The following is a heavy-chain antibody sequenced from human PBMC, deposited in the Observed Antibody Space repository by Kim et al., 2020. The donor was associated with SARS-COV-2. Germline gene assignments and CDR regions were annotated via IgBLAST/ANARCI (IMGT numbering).Heavy chain of an antibody. D-gene: IGHD3-22*01. CDR1: GETFSGFY. CDR2: IDHGGST. Sequence: SETLSLTCAVYGETFSGFYWSWIRQPPGKGLEWIGEIDHGGSTNYNPSVKSRVTLSVDTSKNQFSLNLKYLTAADTAVYYCTRGSTGYPLGFWRQGTRVTVS. J-gene: IGHJ4*02. CDR3: TRGSTGYPLGF. V-gene: IGHV4-34*01.